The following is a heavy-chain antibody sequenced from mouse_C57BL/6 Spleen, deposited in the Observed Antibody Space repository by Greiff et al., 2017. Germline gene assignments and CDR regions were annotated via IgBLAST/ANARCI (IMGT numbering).Heavy chain of an antibody. CDR3: AKERGVYYEDYYAMDH. Sequence: LQQSGASVKLSCQATGYTFTGYWIALVKHRPGHGLEWIGEIFPGSVSTYYSEKFKGKAAFTADTSSNTAYMPLSSLTTEDSAIYYCAKERGVYYEDYYAMDHWGEGTSVTVSS. J-gene: IGHJ4*01. CDR1: GYTFTGYW. D-gene: IGHD2-4*01. V-gene: IGHV1-9*01. CDR2: IFPGSVST.